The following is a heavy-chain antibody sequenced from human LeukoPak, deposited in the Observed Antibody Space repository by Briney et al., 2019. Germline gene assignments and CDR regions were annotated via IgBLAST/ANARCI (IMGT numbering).Heavy chain of an antibody. CDR2: MNPDSGGT. Sequence: GASVTVSCKASGYTFTGYSIHWVRQAPGQGLEWMGWMNPDSGGTNYSQKLQGRVTMTRDTSVTTAYMELSRLRSDDTAMYYCARVMTRREFSWFDPWGQGTLVTVSS. V-gene: IGHV1-2*02. CDR1: GYTFTGYS. CDR3: ARVMTRREFSWFDP. D-gene: IGHD4-11*01. J-gene: IGHJ5*02.